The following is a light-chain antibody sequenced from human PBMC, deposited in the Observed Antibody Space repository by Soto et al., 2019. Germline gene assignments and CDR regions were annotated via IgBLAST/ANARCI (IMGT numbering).Light chain of an antibody. CDR1: SGDVGGYNY. Sequence: QSVLTQPPSASGSPGQSVTISCTGTSGDVGGYNYVSWYQQHPGKAPKLMIYEVSNRPSGVSNRFSGSKSGNTASLTISGLQAEDEADYYCSSYTSSSTLDVFGTGTKVTVL. V-gene: IGLV2-14*01. CDR2: EVS. J-gene: IGLJ1*01. CDR3: SSYTSSSTLDV.